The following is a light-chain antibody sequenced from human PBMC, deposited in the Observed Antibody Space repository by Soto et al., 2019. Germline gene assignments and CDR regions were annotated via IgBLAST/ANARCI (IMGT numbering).Light chain of an antibody. J-gene: IGKJ1*01. V-gene: IGKV3-20*01. Sequence: ESVLTQYPGTLSLSPGERYTRSCGAIQSVSSNYLAWYQQKPGQAPRLLIYGASTRATGIPDRFSGSGSGTDFTLTISRLEPEDSAVYYCQQYGSSPTWTVGPGTKVEIK. CDR3: QQYGSSPTWT. CDR2: GAS. CDR1: QSVSSNY.